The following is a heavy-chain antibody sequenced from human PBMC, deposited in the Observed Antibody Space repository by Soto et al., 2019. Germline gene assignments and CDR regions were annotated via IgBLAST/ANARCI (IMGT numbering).Heavy chain of an antibody. V-gene: IGHV3-23*01. Sequence: GGSLRLSCAASGFTFSSYAMSWVRQAPGKGLEWVSAISGSGGSTYYADSVKGRFTISRDNSKNTLYLQMNSLRAEDTAVYYCAKDVGSPTASGLDYWGQGTLVTVSS. D-gene: IGHD1-26*01. CDR1: GFTFSSYA. J-gene: IGHJ4*02. CDR2: ISGSGGST. CDR3: AKDVGSPTASGLDY.